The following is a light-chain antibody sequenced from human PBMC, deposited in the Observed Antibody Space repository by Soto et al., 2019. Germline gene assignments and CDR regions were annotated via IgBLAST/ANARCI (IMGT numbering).Light chain of an antibody. V-gene: IGLV1-40*01. J-gene: IGLJ2*01. CDR2: GDT. Sequence: QSVLTQPHSVSGAPGQRGTISCTGSNSNIGAGYDVNWYQHLPGTAPKLLIYGDTIRPSGVPDRFSGSKSATSASLAIAGLQVEDDCDYYCQSYDSSLSGPVLFGGGTKLTVL. CDR1: NSNIGAGYD. CDR3: QSYDSSLSGPVL.